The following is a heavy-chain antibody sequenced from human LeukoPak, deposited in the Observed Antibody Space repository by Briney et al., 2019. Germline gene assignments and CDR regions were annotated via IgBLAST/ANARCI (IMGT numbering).Heavy chain of an antibody. Sequence: SETLSLTCTVSGGSISSYYWSWIRQPAGKGLEWIGRIYTSGSTNYNPSLKSRVTMSVDTSKNQFSLKLSSVTAADTAVYYCAKDARHCSSISCYFEYWGQGTLVPVSS. D-gene: IGHD2-2*01. J-gene: IGHJ4*02. CDR2: IYTSGST. CDR1: GGSISSYY. V-gene: IGHV4-4*07. CDR3: AKDARHCSSISCYFEY.